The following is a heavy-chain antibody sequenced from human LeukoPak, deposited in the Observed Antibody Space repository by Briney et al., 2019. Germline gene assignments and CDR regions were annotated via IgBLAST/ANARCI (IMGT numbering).Heavy chain of an antibody. V-gene: IGHV3-21*05. CDR2: IGSGGDL. Sequence: GGSLRLSCAASGFTFSSYTMNGVRQSSGKGLEWVSTIGSGGDLHYADSVKGRFTISRDNAKNSLYLQMNSLRAEDTAVYYCARDRSGYDPVKDYWGQGTLVTVSS. D-gene: IGHD5-12*01. CDR3: ARDRSGYDPVKDY. CDR1: GFTFSSYT. J-gene: IGHJ4*02.